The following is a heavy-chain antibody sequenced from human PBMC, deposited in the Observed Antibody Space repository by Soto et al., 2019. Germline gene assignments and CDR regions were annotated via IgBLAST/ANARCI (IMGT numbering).Heavy chain of an antibody. D-gene: IGHD6-19*01. Sequence: GGSLRLSCAASGSTFSSYAMSWVRQAPGKGLEWVSAISGSGGSTYYADSVKGRFTISRDNSKNTLYLQMNSLRAEDTAVYYCAKLGKVRAVAGSSDYWGQGTLVTVSS. CDR2: ISGSGGST. CDR1: GSTFSSYA. CDR3: AKLGKVRAVAGSSDY. J-gene: IGHJ4*02. V-gene: IGHV3-23*01.